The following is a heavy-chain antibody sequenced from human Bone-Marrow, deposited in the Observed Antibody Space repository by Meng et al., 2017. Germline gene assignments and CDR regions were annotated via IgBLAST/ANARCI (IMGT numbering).Heavy chain of an antibody. V-gene: IGHV4-31*03. J-gene: IGHJ1*01. CDR3: ARGPLSAAGTMGYFQH. D-gene: IGHD6-13*01. CDR2: IYYSGST. CDR1: GGSISSGGYY. Sequence: QVQLQGSGPGLVKPSQTLSLTCTFSGGSISSGGYYWSWIRQHPGKGLEWIGYIYYSGSTYYNPSLKSRVTISVDTSKNQFSLKLSSVTAADTAVYYCARGPLSAAGTMGYFQHWGQGTLVTVSS.